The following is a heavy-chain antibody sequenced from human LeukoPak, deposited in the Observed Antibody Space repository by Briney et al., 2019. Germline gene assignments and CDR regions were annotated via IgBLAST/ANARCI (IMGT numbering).Heavy chain of an antibody. CDR1: GGSISGYY. CDR3: AREDDTVDNWFDP. D-gene: IGHD3-22*01. CDR2: IYYRGST. V-gene: IGHV4-59*12. Sequence: SETLSLTCTVSGGSISGYYWSWIRQPPGKGLEWIGNIYYRGSTFYNPSLGSRVTISVDMFKSQLFLEMTSVTAADTAVYYCAREDDTVDNWFDPWGQGTLVTVSS. J-gene: IGHJ5*02.